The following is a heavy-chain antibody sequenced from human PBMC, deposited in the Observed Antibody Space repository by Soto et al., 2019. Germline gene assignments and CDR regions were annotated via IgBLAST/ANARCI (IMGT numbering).Heavy chain of an antibody. CDR1: GGTFSSYA. D-gene: IGHD3-22*01. J-gene: IGHJ4*02. V-gene: IGHV1-69*13. Sequence: GASVKVSCKASGGTFSSYAISWVRQAPGQGLEWMGGIIPIFGTANYAQKFQGRVTITADESTSTAYMELSSLRSEDTAVYYCARDRREYYDSSGYYFDYWGQGTLVTVSS. CDR3: ARDRREYYDSSGYYFDY. CDR2: IIPIFGTA.